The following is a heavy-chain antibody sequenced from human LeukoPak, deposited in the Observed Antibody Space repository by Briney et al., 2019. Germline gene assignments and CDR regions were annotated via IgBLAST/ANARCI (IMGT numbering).Heavy chain of an antibody. CDR2: ISAYNGNT. J-gene: IGHJ5*02. V-gene: IGHV1-18*01. D-gene: IGHD5-18*01. CDR3: ARGGYRYGFPGGWFAP. CDR1: GYTFTSYG. Sequence: ASVKVSCKASGYTFTSYGISWVRQAPGQGLEWMGWISAYNGNTNYAQKLQGRVTMTTDTSTSTAYMELRSLRSDDTAVYYCARGGYRYGFPGGWFAPWGQGTLVTVSS.